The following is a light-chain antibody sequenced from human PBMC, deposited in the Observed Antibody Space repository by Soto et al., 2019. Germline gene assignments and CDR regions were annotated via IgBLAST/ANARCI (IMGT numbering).Light chain of an antibody. CDR1: QSVSSY. V-gene: IGKV3-11*01. CDR2: DAS. CDR3: QQRSNWPPEIT. Sequence: EIVLTQSPATLSLSPGERATLSCRASQSVSSYLAWYQQKPGQAPRLLIYDASNRATGIPARFSGSGSGTDFTLTISSLQAEDVAVYYCQQRSNWPPEITFGQGTRREIK. J-gene: IGKJ5*01.